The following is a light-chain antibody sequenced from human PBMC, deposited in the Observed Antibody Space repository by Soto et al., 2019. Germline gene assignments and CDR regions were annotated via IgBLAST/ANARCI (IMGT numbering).Light chain of an antibody. Sequence: EIVFAQSPATLSFSPGGRATLSCRASQSVSSYLAWYQQKPGQAPRLLIYDASSRATGIPDRFSGSGSGTDFTLTISRLEPEDFAVYYCQQYGSSPRAFGQGTRLEIK. CDR2: DAS. CDR1: QSVSSY. V-gene: IGKV3-20*01. J-gene: IGKJ5*01. CDR3: QQYGSSPRA.